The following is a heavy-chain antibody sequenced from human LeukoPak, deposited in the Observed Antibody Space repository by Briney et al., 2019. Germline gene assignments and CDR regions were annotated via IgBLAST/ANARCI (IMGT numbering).Heavy chain of an antibody. CDR2: ISGSSSYK. Sequence: PGGSLRLSCAASGFTFSHYAMDWVRQAPGKGLEWVSSISGSSSYKYYADSVKGRFTISRDNAKNSLYLQMNSLRAEDTAVYYCARDFYDTSGYYYDYWGQGTLVTVSS. CDR3: ARDFYDTSGYYYDY. V-gene: IGHV3-21*01. CDR1: GFTFSHYA. J-gene: IGHJ4*02. D-gene: IGHD3-22*01.